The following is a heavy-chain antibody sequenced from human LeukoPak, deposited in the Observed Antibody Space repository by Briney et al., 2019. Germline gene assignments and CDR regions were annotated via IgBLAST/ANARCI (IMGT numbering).Heavy chain of an antibody. CDR3: ARESGRYYKDAFDI. CDR1: GGSLSSSSYC. V-gene: IGHV4-39*02. D-gene: IGHD1-26*01. J-gene: IGHJ3*02. CDR2: IYYSGRT. Sequence: SETLSLTCTVSGGSLSSSSYCWGWIRHPPGKGLEWIGRIYYSGRTYYNPSLKSRVTISVDQSQNQFSLKLSSVTAADTAVYFCARESGRYYKDAFDIWGQGTMVTVSS.